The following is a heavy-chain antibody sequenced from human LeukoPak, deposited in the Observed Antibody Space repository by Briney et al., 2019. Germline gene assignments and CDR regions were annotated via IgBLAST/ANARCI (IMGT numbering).Heavy chain of an antibody. CDR2: FHHSGST. Sequence: SETLSLTCTVSGYSLNSDYTWGWIGQPQGKGLEWIDRFHHSGSTYYNPSLRSRVTISVDTSKNQFSLRFSYVTAADTAVYYCARALFRDYSNYGYRFDYWGQGTLVTVSS. V-gene: IGHV4-38-2*02. D-gene: IGHD4-11*01. CDR1: GYSLNSDYT. J-gene: IGHJ4*02. CDR3: ARALFRDYSNYGYRFDY.